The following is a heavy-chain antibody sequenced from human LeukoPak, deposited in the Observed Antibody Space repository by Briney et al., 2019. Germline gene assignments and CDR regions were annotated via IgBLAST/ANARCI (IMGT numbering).Heavy chain of an antibody. D-gene: IGHD6-6*01. J-gene: IGHJ4*02. Sequence: PSETLSLTCTVSGGSISSYYWSWIRQPPGKGLEWIGYIYYSGSTNYNPSLKSQVTMSVDTSKNQFSLKLSSVTAADTAVYYCARVDPDSSSTLEVFDYWGQGTLVTVSS. CDR3: ARVDPDSSSTLEVFDY. CDR2: IYYSGST. V-gene: IGHV4-59*01. CDR1: GGSISSYY.